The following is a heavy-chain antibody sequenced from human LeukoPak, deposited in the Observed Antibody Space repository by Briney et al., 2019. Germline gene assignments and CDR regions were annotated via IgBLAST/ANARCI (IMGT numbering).Heavy chain of an antibody. D-gene: IGHD2-21*02. J-gene: IGHJ4*02. CDR3: VVAYCGGDCSH. Sequence: GGSLRLSCAASGFTFNSYWMHWVRQAPGKGLVWVSRINNDGSSTSYADSVKGRFTISRDNAKNTLHLQMDSLRAEGTAVYYCVVAYCGGDCSHWGQGTLVTVSS. CDR2: INNDGSST. V-gene: IGHV3-74*01. CDR1: GFTFNSYW.